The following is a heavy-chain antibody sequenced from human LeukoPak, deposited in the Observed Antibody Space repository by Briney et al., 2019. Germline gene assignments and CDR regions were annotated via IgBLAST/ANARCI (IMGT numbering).Heavy chain of an antibody. D-gene: IGHD2/OR15-2a*01. J-gene: IGHJ4*02. Sequence: PSETLSLTCTVPRGSISSQYWSWIREPPGKGLEWVGYIYYSGSTNYNPSLKSRVTMSVDTSRNQVSLKMSSVAAADTAVYYCAREVYGYFDYWGQGALVTVSS. CDR3: AREVYGYFDY. V-gene: IGHV4-59*11. CDR1: RGSISSQY. CDR2: IYYSGST.